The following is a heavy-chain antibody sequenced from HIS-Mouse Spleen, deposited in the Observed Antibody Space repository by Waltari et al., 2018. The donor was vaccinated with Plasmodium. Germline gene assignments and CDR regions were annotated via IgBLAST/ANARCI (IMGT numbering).Heavy chain of an antibody. V-gene: IGHV1-18*01. D-gene: IGHD6-19*01. Sequence: QVQLVQSGTDMKKPGPSVTVPCKASGYTFTRYGINWVRQAPGQGLEWMGWSSADKVNTNDAQKLQGRVTMTTGTSTSTAYMQLRSLRSDDTAVYYCARGSAGDAFDIWGQGTMVTVSS. CDR2: SSADKVNT. CDR3: ARGSAGDAFDI. CDR1: GYTFTRYG. J-gene: IGHJ3*02.